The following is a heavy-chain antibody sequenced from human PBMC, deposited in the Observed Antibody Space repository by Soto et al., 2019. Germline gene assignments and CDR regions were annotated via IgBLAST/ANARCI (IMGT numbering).Heavy chain of an antibody. J-gene: IGHJ4*02. CDR1: GGTFSNYA. D-gene: IGHD6-6*01. CDR3: ARDSREYSSSSYYFDY. V-gene: IGHV1-69*13. CDR2: IIPPLRTT. Sequence: GASVKVSCKASGGTFSNYAINWVRQAPGQGLEWMGGIIPPLRTTNYAQKFQGRLTITADESTSTAYMELSSLTPEDTAVYFCARDSREYSSSSYYFDYWGQGTLVTVSS.